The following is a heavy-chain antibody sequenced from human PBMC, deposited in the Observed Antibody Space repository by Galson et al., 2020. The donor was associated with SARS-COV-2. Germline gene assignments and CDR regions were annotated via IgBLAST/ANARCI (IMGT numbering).Heavy chain of an antibody. Sequence: SETLSLTCTVSGGSISSTAYFWNWIRQSPGKGLEWIGSLYSSGTANYNPSLKSRLTMSVDTPKNQFSLRLNSVTAADTAVYYCARGHHGSYSDYWGQGSLVTISS. CDR1: GGSISSTAYF. CDR2: LYSSGTA. CDR3: ARGHHGSYSDY. D-gene: IGHD1-26*01. J-gene: IGHJ4*02. V-gene: IGHV4-39*07.